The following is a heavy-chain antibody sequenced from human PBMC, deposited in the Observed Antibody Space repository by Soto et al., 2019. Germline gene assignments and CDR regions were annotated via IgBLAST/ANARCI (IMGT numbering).Heavy chain of an antibody. D-gene: IGHD3-22*01. CDR2: INHSGNT. Sequence: QVQLQQWGAGLLKPSETLSLTCGVYGGSFSGYYWSWIRQPPGKGLEWIGEINHSGNTKYSPSLKSRVTISVDTSENQFSLKLSSATAADTAVYYCARCDYDRSGPIDYWGQGILVTVSP. J-gene: IGHJ4*02. CDR3: ARCDYDRSGPIDY. CDR1: GGSFSGYY. V-gene: IGHV4-34*01.